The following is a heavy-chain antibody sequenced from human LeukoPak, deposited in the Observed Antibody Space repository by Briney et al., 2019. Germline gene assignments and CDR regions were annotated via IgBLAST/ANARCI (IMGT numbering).Heavy chain of an antibody. Sequence: GGSLRLSYAASGFTFSDYYMSWIRQAPEKGLEWVSYISSSGSTIYYADSVKGRFTISRDNAKNSLYLQMNSLRAEDTAVYYCARDSIAAAGTRATVGVFDYWGQGTLVTVSS. CDR2: ISSSGSTI. CDR1: GFTFSDYY. D-gene: IGHD6-13*01. V-gene: IGHV3-11*01. CDR3: ARDSIAAAGTRATVGVFDY. J-gene: IGHJ4*02.